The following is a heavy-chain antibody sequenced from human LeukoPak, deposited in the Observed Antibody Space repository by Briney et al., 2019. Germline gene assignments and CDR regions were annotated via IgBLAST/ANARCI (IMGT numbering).Heavy chain of an antibody. CDR3: ARGGVYYDYVWGSYRSNYFDY. J-gene: IGHJ4*02. D-gene: IGHD3-16*02. CDR1: GFTFSSYW. CDR2: IKQDGSEK. V-gene: IGHV3-7*01. Sequence: GGSLRLSCAASGFTFSSYWMSWVRQAPGKGLEWVANIKQDGSEKYYVDSVKGRFTISRDNANNSLYLQMNSLRAEDTAVYYCARGGVYYDYVWGSYRSNYFDYWGQGTLVTVSS.